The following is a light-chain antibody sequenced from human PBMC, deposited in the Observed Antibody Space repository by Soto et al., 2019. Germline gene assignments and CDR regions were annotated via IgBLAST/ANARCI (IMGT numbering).Light chain of an antibody. CDR2: GNT. J-gene: IGLJ3*02. CDR3: QSYDSSLSGSGV. Sequence: QSVLTQPRSVSGAPGQRGTISCTGNTSNIGAGYDVHWYQQLPGAAPKLLIYGNTNRPSGVPDRFSGSKSGTSASLAINGLQAEDEADYYCQSYDSSLSGSGVFGGGTK. CDR1: TSNIGAGYD. V-gene: IGLV1-40*01.